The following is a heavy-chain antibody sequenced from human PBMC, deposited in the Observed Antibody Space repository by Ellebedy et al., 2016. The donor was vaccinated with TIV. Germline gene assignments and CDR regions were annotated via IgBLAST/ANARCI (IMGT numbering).Heavy chain of an antibody. V-gene: IGHV4-59*01. D-gene: IGHD3-22*01. CDR2: IYYSGST. J-gene: IGHJ4*02. Sequence: MPGGSLRLSCTVSGGSISSYYWSWIRQPPGKGLEWIGYIYYSGSTNYNPSLKSRVTISVDTSKNQFSLKLSSVTAADTAVYYCAGTYYYDSSGYSSWGQGTLVTVSS. CDR3: AGTYYYDSSGYSS. CDR1: GGSISSYY.